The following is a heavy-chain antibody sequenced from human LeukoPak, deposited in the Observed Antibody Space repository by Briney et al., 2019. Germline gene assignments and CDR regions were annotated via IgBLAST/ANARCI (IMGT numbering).Heavy chain of an antibody. J-gene: IGHJ4*02. CDR2: IRYDGSNK. CDR3: ARDNGFGEFPFDY. D-gene: IGHD3-10*01. Sequence: GGSLRLSCAASGFTFSSYGMHWVRQAPGKGLEWVAFIRYDGSNKYYADSVKGRFTISRDNSKNTLYLQMNSLRAEDTAVYYCARDNGFGEFPFDYWGQGTLVTVSS. V-gene: IGHV3-30*02. CDR1: GFTFSSYG.